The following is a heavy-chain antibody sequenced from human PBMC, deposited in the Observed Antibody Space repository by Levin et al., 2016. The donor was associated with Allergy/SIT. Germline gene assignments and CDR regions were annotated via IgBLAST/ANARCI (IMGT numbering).Heavy chain of an antibody. CDR2: IIPIFGTA. CDR3: ARVEFFGNYYDSSGSPIPLYGMDV. CDR1: GGTFSSYA. D-gene: IGHD3-22*01. Sequence: SVKVSCKASGGTFSSYAISWVRQAPGQGLEWMGGIIPIFGTANYAQKFQGRVTITADESTSTAYMELSSLRSEDTAVYYCARVEFFGNYYDSSGSPIPLYGMDVWGQGTTVTVSS. J-gene: IGHJ6*02. V-gene: IGHV1-69*13.